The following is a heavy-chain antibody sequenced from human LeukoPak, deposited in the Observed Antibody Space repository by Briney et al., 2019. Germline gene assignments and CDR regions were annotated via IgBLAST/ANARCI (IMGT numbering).Heavy chain of an antibody. CDR2: IYPGDSDT. J-gene: IGHJ3*02. CDR3: ARPMAPGSSRPTAFDI. Sequence: GESLKISCKGSGYSFTSYWIGWVRQMPGKGLEWMGIIYPGDSDTRYSPSFQGQVTISADKSITTAYLQWSSLKASDTAIYYCARPMAPGSSRPTAFDIWGQGTMVTVSS. CDR1: GYSFTSYW. V-gene: IGHV5-51*01. D-gene: IGHD6-13*01.